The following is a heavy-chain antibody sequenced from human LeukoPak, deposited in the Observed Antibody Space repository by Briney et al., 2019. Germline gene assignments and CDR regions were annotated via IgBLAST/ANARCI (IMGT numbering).Heavy chain of an antibody. J-gene: IGHJ4*02. CDR3: ARGGSSWYFDY. CDR1: GFPFSGYW. V-gene: IGHV4-34*01. D-gene: IGHD6-13*01. CDR2: INHSGST. Sequence: TTGGSLRLSCAASGFPFSGYWMDWVRQPPGKGLEWIGEINHSGSTYYNPSLKSRVTISVDTSKNQFSLKLSSVTAADTAVYYCARGGSSWYFDYWGQGTLVTVSS.